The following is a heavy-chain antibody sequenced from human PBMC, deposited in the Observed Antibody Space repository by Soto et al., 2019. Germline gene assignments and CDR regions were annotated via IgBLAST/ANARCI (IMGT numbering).Heavy chain of an antibody. D-gene: IGHD3-3*01. Sequence: GESLKISCKGSGYSFTSYWISWVRQMPGKGLEWMGRIDPSDSYTNYSPSFQGHVTISADKSISTAYLQWSSLKASDTAMYYCARHYFDFWSGYPPMDVWGQGTTVTVSS. V-gene: IGHV5-10-1*01. J-gene: IGHJ6*02. CDR1: GYSFTSYW. CDR3: ARHYFDFWSGYPPMDV. CDR2: IDPSDSYT.